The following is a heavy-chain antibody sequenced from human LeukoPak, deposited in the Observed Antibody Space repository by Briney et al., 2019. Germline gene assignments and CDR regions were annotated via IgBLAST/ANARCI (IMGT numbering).Heavy chain of an antibody. CDR1: GYTFTGYY. J-gene: IGHJ6*03. Sequence: GASVKVSCKASGYTFTGYYMHWVRQAPGQGLEWMGGIIPIFGTANYAQKFQGRVTITADKSTSTAYMELSSLRSEDTAVYYCAREKLGYDSSGYQLVQNYYYYMDVWGKGTTVTVSS. CDR3: AREKLGYDSSGYQLVQNYYYYMDV. D-gene: IGHD3-22*01. CDR2: IIPIFGTA. V-gene: IGHV1-69*06.